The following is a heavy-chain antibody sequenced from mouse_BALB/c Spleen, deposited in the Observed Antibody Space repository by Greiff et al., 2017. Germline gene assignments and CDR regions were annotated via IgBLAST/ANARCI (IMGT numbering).Heavy chain of an antibody. J-gene: IGHJ1*01. CDR1: GFSLTSYG. Sequence: VKLVESGPGLVAPSQSLSITCTVSGFSLTSYGVHWVRQPPGKGLEWLGVIWAGGSTNYNSALMSRLSISKDNSKSQVFLKMNSLQTDDTAMYYCASPPPYGYDFWYFDVWGAGTTVTVSS. D-gene: IGHD2-2*01. CDR2: IWAGGST. V-gene: IGHV2-9*02. CDR3: ASPPPYGYDFWYFDV.